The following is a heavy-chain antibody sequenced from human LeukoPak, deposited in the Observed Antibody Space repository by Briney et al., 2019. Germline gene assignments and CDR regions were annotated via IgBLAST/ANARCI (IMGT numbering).Heavy chain of an antibody. V-gene: IGHV6-1*01. CDR1: GDSVSSNSAA. J-gene: IGHJ4*02. CDR2: TYYRSKWYN. CDR3: ARSGRSSYYFDY. Sequence: SQTLSLTCAISGDSVSSNSAAWNWIRQSPSRGLEWLGRTYYRSKWYNDYAVSVKSRITINPDTSKNQFSLKLSSVTAADTAVYYCARSGRSSYYFDYWGQGTLVTVSS. D-gene: IGHD1-26*01.